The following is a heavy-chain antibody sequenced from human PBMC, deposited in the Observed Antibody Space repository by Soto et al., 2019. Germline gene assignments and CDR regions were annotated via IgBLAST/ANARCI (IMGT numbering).Heavy chain of an antibody. CDR1: GFTFSTNW. D-gene: IGHD6-19*01. CDR2: INRDGSST. V-gene: IGHV3-74*01. J-gene: IGHJ4*02. Sequence: EVQLVESGGVLVQPGGSLRLSCAASGFTFSTNWMHWVRQAPGKGLVWVSRINRDGSSTNYGDSVKGRFTISRDNAENTLFLQMNSLTADDTAVYYCSRGPTGWYGFDYWGQGTLVTVSS. CDR3: SRGPTGWYGFDY.